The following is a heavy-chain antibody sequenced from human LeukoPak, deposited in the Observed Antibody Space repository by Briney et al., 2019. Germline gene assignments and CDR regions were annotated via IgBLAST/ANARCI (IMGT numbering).Heavy chain of an antibody. Sequence: GGAVRLSCAACGFTFSSDGMRWVGQGPGKGVERVANIKEKENEKNYVDSVKGRFTISRDNAKNSLYLQMNSLRAEDTAVYYCARAASGWYNDSGQGTLVTVSS. D-gene: IGHD6-19*01. CDR2: IKEKENEK. J-gene: IGHJ4*02. V-gene: IGHV3-7*01. CDR3: ARAASGWYND. CDR1: GFTFSSDG.